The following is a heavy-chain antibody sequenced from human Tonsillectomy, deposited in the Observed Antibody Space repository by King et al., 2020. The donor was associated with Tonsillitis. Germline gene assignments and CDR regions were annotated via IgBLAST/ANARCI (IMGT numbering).Heavy chain of an antibody. Sequence: VQLVESGGGLVKPGGSLRLSCAASGFTFSDYYMSWIRQAPGKGLEWVSYITNGGSTIYNADSVKGRFTISRDNAKNSLYLQMNSLRAEDTAVYYCARGCALTRFCTCYNWYPAIGHWGPGTLVTVSS. V-gene: IGHV3-11*01. CDR2: ITNGGSTI. D-gene: IGHD1-1*01. J-gene: IGHJ4*03. CDR3: ARGCALTRFCTCYNWYPAIGH. CDR1: GFTFSDYY.